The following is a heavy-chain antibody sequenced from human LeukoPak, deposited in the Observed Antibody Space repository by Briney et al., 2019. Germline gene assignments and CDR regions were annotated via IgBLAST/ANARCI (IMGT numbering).Heavy chain of an antibody. V-gene: IGHV1-3*01. D-gene: IGHD6-13*01. CDR2: ISPGNGNT. Sequence: ASVKVSCKASGYTFTTFPMHWVRQAPGQGLEWMGWISPGNGNTEYSQKFQGRVTITRDTSASTAYMELSSLRSEDTDVYYCAGGSSWYWGQGTLVTVSS. CDR1: GYTFTTFP. J-gene: IGHJ4*02. CDR3: AGGSSWY.